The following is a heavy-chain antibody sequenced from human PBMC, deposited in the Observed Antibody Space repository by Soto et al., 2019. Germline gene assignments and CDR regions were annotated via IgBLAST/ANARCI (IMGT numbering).Heavy chain of an antibody. J-gene: IGHJ4*02. CDR1: GYSFTSYW. D-gene: IGHD3-16*02. CDR2: IYPGDSDT. V-gene: IGHV5-51*01. CDR3: ARLDSLSYYHYKYYFDY. Sequence: GESLKISCKGSGYSFTSYWIGWVRQMPGKGLEWMGIIYPGDSDTRYSPSFQGQVTISADKSISTAYLQWSSLKASDTAMYYCARLDSLSYYHYKYYFDYWGQGTLVTVSS.